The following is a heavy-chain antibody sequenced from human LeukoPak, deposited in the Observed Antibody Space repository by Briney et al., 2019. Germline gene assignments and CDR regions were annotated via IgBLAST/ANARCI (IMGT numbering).Heavy chain of an antibody. D-gene: IGHD3-10*01. CDR1: RFTFSNYA. V-gene: IGHV3-23*01. CDR3: AKALLLFSSDYFDY. Sequence: GGSLRLSCAASRFTFSNYAMTWVRQAPGQGLEWVSAISGSGGRTYYADSLKGRFTISRDNSKNTLYLHMNSLRAEDTAVYYCAKALLLFSSDYFDYWGQGTLVTVSS. CDR2: ISGSGGRT. J-gene: IGHJ4*02.